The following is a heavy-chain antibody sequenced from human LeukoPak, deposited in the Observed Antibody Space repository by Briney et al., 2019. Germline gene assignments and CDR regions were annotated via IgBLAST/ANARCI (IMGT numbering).Heavy chain of an antibody. CDR3: ARAGVPTNHYDY. Sequence: GASVKVSCKASGGTFSSYAISWVRQAPGQGLEWMGGIIPIFGTANYAQRFQGRVTITTGESTSTAYMELSSLRSEDTAVYYCARAGVPTNHYDYWGQGTLVTVSS. J-gene: IGHJ4*02. V-gene: IGHV1-69*05. CDR1: GGTFSSYA. CDR2: IIPIFGTA. D-gene: IGHD1-14*01.